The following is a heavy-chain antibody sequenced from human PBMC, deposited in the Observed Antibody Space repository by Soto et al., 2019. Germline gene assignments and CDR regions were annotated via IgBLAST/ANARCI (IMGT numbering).Heavy chain of an antibody. J-gene: IGHJ6*02. CDR2: IYHSGST. V-gene: IGHV4-34*01. CDR3: ARDETYYYDSSGSGDYYGMDV. D-gene: IGHD3-22*01. CDR1: VGSFSGYS. Sequence: SEALSLTGAVYVGSFSGYSWSWIRQPPGKGLEWIGEIYHSGSTNYNPSLKSRVTISVDTSKNQFSLNLSSVTAADTAVYYCARDETYYYDSSGSGDYYGMDVWGQGTTVTVSS.